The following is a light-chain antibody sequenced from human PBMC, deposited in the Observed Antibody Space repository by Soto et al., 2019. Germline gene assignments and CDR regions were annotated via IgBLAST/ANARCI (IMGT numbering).Light chain of an antibody. J-gene: IGLJ3*02. CDR3: CSYAGNGAWV. V-gene: IGLV2-23*02. CDR1: SGDVGNYDL. CDR2: EVS. Sequence: QSALTQHASVSGSPGQSITISCSGSSGDVGNYDLVSWYQQIPGKAPQLMIFEVSRRPSRVSDRFSGSKSGNTASLTISGLQAEDEGDFYCCSYAGNGAWVFGGGTKLTVL.